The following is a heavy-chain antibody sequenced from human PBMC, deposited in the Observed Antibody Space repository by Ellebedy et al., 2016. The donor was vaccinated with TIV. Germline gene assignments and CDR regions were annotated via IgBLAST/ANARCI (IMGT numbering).Heavy chain of an antibody. CDR2: IGSSGNT. Sequence: GESLKISCAASGFTFSNYSMRWVRQTPGKGLEGVSTIGSSGNTVYADSVKGRFTISIEDSKSTLYLHMKSLRAEDTAMYYCAKGSGYTFDYWGQGTLVTVSS. J-gene: IGHJ4*02. D-gene: IGHD5-12*01. CDR1: GFTFSNYS. V-gene: IGHV3-23*01. CDR3: AKGSGYTFDY.